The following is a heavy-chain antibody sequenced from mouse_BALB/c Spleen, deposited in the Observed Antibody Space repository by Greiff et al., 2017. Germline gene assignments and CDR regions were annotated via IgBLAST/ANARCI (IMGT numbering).Heavy chain of an antibody. J-gene: IGHJ3*01. D-gene: IGHD1-1*01. Sequence: VQLQQPGAELVKPGASVKLSCKASGYTFTSYWMHWVKQRPGQGLEWIGEINPSNGRTNYNEKFKSKATLTVDKSSSTAYMQLSSLTSEDSAVYYCARSITTVVAKAYWGQGTLVTVSA. CDR1: GYTFTSYW. V-gene: IGHV1S81*02. CDR2: INPSNGRT. CDR3: ARSITTVVAKAY.